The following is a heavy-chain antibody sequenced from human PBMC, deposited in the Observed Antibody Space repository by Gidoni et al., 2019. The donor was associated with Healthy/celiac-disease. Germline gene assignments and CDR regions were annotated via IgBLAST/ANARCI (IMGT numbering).Heavy chain of an antibody. CDR3: AKGGAAAGQYYYYGMDV. V-gene: IGHV3-43*01. D-gene: IGHD6-13*01. CDR1: GCTFGAYT. Sequence: EVQLVESGGVVVQPGGSLRLSWPASGCTFGAYTMHWVRQAPGKGLEFVSLISWNGGSTYYADSVKGRFTISRDNSKNSLYLQMISLRTEDTALYYCAKGGAAAGQYYYYGMDVWGQGTTVTVSS. CDR2: ISWNGGST. J-gene: IGHJ6*02.